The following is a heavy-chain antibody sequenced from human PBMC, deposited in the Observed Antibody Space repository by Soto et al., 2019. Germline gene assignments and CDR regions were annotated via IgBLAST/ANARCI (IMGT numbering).Heavy chain of an antibody. CDR2: IYYGGST. V-gene: IGHV4-30-4*01. CDR1: GTSVTSPEHY. CDR3: ARWRYCLSGDCFPNWFDP. J-gene: IGHJ5*02. Sequence: PSETLSLTCSVSGTSVTSPEHYWTWIRQSPGKGLEWIGYIYYGGSTVYNPSLKGRSTVSLDTSKNQFSLNLTSVTAADTAVYFCARWRYCLSGDCFPNWFDPWGQGTLVTVSS. D-gene: IGHD2-21*02.